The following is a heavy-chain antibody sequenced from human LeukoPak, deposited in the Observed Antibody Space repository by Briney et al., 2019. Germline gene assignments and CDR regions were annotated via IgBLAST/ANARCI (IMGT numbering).Heavy chain of an antibody. Sequence: SCKXSGYTFTSXXXXWVRXAXXQGXEXMGXXXAYNGNTNYAQKLQGRVTMTTDTSTSTAYMELRSLRSDDTAVYYCARGMGITIFGVXXTQAFDYWGQGTXXXVSS. V-gene: IGHV1-18*01. J-gene: IGHJ4*02. CDR3: ARGMGITIFGVXXTQAFDY. D-gene: IGHD3-3*01. CDR2: XXAYNGNT. CDR1: GYTFTSXX.